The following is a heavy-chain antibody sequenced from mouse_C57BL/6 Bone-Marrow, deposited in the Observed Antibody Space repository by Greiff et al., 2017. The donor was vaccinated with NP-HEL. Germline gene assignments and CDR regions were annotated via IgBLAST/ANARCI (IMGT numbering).Heavy chain of an antibody. CDR2: IYPGDGDT. D-gene: IGHD1-1*01. Sequence: QVHVKQSGAELVKPGASVKISCKASGYAFSSYWMNWVKQRPGKGLEWIGQIYPGDGDTNYNGKFKGKATLTADKSSSTAYMQLSSLTSEDSAVYFCARSYYYGKNPFAYWGQGTLVTVSA. CDR1: GYAFSSYW. V-gene: IGHV1-80*01. J-gene: IGHJ3*01. CDR3: ARSYYYGKNPFAY.